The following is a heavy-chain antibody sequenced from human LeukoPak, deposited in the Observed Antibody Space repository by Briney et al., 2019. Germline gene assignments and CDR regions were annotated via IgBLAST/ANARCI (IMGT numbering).Heavy chain of an antibody. CDR2: INSKSGGT. CDR1: GYSFTSHY. V-gene: IGHV1-2*02. Sequence: ASVKVSCKASGYSFTSHYMHWVRQAPGQGLEWMGWINSKSGGTKSAQKFKGRVTMTRDTSITTAYMELSRLTSDDTAVYYCARDWGLRSPIGSFDYWGQGTLVTVSS. J-gene: IGHJ4*02. CDR3: ARDWGLRSPIGSFDY. D-gene: IGHD3-16*01.